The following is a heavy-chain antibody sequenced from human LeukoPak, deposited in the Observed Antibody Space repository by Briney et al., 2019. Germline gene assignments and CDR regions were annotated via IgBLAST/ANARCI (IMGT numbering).Heavy chain of an antibody. J-gene: IGHJ6*03. CDR1: GYSINSGYY. D-gene: IGHD2-15*01. CDR3: ARYGVVAATPYYYYYYMDV. CDR2: IYYSGST. V-gene: IGHV4-61*01. Sequence: SETLSLTCTVSGYSINSGYYWGWIRQPPGKGLEWIGYIYYSGSTNYNPSLKSRVTISVDTSKNQFSLKLSSVTAADTAVYYCARYGVVAATPYYYYYYMDVWGKGTTVTVSS.